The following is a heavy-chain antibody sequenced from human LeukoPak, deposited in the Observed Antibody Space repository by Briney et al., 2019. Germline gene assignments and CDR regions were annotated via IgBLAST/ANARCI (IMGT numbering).Heavy chain of an antibody. Sequence: GESLKISCKGSGYRFSNYWIAWVRQMPGKGLEWMGIIYPGDSDTRYSPSFQGQVTISADKSISTAYLQWSSLKASDTAMYYCARRDDSSGYYFDYWGQGTLVTVSS. J-gene: IGHJ4*02. CDR1: GYRFSNYW. CDR3: ARRDDSSGYYFDY. CDR2: IYPGDSDT. V-gene: IGHV5-51*01. D-gene: IGHD3-22*01.